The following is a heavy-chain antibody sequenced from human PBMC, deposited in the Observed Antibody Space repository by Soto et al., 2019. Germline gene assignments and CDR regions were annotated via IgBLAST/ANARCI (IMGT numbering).Heavy chain of an antibody. D-gene: IGHD3-3*01. CDR2: ISYDGSNK. CDR1: GFTFSSYG. V-gene: IGHV3-30*18. CDR3: AKAYYDFWSGPFYYMDV. Sequence: QVQLVESGGGVVQPGRSLRLSCAASGFTFSSYGMHWVRQAPGKGLEWVAVISYDGSNKYYADSVKGRFTISRDNSKNTLYLQMNSLRAEDTAVYYCAKAYYDFWSGPFYYMDVWGKGTTVTVSS. J-gene: IGHJ6*03.